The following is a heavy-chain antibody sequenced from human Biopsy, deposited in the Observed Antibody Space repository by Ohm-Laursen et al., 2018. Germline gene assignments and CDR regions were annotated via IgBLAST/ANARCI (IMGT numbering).Heavy chain of an antibody. CDR3: ARDRGFYSDRTVPGYFDL. D-gene: IGHD3-22*01. V-gene: IGHV4-59*01. Sequence: SETLSLTCAVSGGSISSDYWSWIRQSPGKGLEWIGYISNRGSTNYNPSLRGRVTISVDTSKNQFSLKLSSVTAADTAIYYCARDRGFYSDRTVPGYFDLWGRGTLVTVSS. CDR1: GGSISSDY. J-gene: IGHJ2*01. CDR2: ISNRGST.